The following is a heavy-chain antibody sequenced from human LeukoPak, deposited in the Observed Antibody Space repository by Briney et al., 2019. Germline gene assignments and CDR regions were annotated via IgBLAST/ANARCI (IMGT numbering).Heavy chain of an antibody. CDR2: IYSGGST. CDR3: ASRGGSYYVDY. J-gene: IGHJ4*02. Sequence: RGSLRLSCAASGFTVSSNYMSWVRQAPGKGLEWVSVIYSGGSTYYADSVKGRFTISRDNSKNTLYLQMNSLRAEDTAVYYCASRGGSYYVDYWGQGTLVTVSS. V-gene: IGHV3-66*02. D-gene: IGHD1-26*01. CDR1: GFTVSSNY.